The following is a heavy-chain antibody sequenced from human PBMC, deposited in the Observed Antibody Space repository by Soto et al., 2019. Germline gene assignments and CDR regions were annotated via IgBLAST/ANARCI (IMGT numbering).Heavy chain of an antibody. V-gene: IGHV3-30*18. Sequence: GGSLRLSCAASGFTFSSYGMHWVRQAPGKGLEWVAVISYDGSNKYYADSVKGRFTISRDNSKNTLYLQMNSLKAEDTAVYYCAKDPTTYCGGDCYSPPYFDYWGQGTLVTVSS. CDR3: AKDPTTYCGGDCYSPPYFDY. J-gene: IGHJ4*02. D-gene: IGHD2-21*01. CDR2: ISYDGSNK. CDR1: GFTFSSYG.